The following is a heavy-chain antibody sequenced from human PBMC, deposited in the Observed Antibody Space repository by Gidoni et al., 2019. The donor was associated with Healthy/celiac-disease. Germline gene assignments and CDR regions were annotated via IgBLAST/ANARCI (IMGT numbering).Heavy chain of an antibody. CDR2: IYPGDSDT. V-gene: IGHV5-51*01. CDR3: ARRPPPLASSGWPNWFDP. J-gene: IGHJ5*02. D-gene: IGHD6-19*01. CDR1: GYSFTSYW. Sequence: EVQLVQSGAEVKKPGESLKISCKGSGYSFTSYWIGWGRQMPGKGLEWMGIIYPGDSDTRYSPSFQGQVTISADKSISTAYLQWSSLKASDTAMYYCARRPPPLASSGWPNWFDPWGQGTLVTVSS.